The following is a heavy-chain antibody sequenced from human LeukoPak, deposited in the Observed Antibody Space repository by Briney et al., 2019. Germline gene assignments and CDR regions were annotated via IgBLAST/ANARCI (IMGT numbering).Heavy chain of an antibody. J-gene: IGHJ4*02. CDR1: GFTFSSYA. CDR2: ISSSSSII. D-gene: IGHD3-22*01. V-gene: IGHV3-48*01. CDR3: AGGVYDSSGYSSVPFDY. Sequence: GGSLRLSCAASGFTFSSYAMHWVRQAPGKGLEWVSYISSSSSIIYYADSVKGRFTISRDNAKNSLYLQMNSLRAEDTAVYYCAGGVYDSSGYSSVPFDYWGQGTLVTVSS.